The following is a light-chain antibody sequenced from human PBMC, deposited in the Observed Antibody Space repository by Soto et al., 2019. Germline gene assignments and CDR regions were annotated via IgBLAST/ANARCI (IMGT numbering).Light chain of an antibody. CDR3: MQALQTPRT. Sequence: DIVMTQSPLSLPVTRGEPSSISFVSVXSLLHYNAYNYLDWYLQKPGQSPQLLIYLGSNRASGVPDRFSGSGSGTDFTLKISRVEAEDVGVYYCMQALQTPRTFGQGTKV. CDR1: XSLLHYNAYNY. V-gene: IGKV2-28*01. CDR2: LGS. J-gene: IGKJ1*01.